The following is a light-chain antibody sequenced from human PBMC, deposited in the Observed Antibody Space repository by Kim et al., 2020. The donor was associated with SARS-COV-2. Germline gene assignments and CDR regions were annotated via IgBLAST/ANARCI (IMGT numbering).Light chain of an antibody. CDR1: TSDIGNYDL. J-gene: IGLJ3*02. V-gene: IGLV2-23*01. CDR2: EGS. Sequence: GQSITISCTGTTSDIGNYDLVSWYQQHPGKAPKLMIYEGSKRPSGVSDRFSGSKSGNTASLTISGLQAEDEADYYCCSYASSTTWVFGGGTQRTVL. CDR3: CSYASSTTWV.